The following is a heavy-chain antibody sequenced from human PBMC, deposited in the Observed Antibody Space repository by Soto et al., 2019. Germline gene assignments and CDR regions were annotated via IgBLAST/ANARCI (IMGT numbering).Heavy chain of an antibody. V-gene: IGHV1-69*06. CDR3: ANAGQTKLYGDSVRHVDD. CDR1: GGTLSSYA. CDR2: LIPVLDAP. J-gene: IGHJ4*02. Sequence: QVQLVQSGAEVKKPGSSVKVSCKASGGTLSSYAISWVRQAPGQGLEWMGGLIPVLDAPNYAPKFQGRITITADMSTSAAHMELRSLRSEDTAIYYGANAGQTKLYGDSVRHVDDWGRGTLITGSS. D-gene: IGHD4-17*01.